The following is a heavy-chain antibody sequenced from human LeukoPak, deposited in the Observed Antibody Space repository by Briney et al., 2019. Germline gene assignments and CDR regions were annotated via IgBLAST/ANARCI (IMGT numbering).Heavy chain of an antibody. D-gene: IGHD4-17*01. CDR1: GFTFSDYY. CDR2: ISSSGSTI. J-gene: IGHJ2*01. V-gene: IGHV3-11*01. Sequence: GGSLRLSCAASGFTFSDYYMSRIRQAPGKGLEWVSYISSSGSTIYYADSVKGRFTISRDNAKNSLYLQMNSLRAEDTALYYCAKALPIKTTVTTYDFDLWGRGTLVTVSS. CDR3: AKALPIKTTVTTYDFDL.